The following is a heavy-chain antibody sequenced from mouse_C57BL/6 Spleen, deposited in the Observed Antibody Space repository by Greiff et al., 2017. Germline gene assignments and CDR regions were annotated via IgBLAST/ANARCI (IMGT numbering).Heavy chain of an antibody. Sequence: QVQLQQSGAELVMPGASVKLSCKASGYTFTSYWMHWVKQRPGQGLEWIGEIDPSDSYTNYNQKFKGKSTLTVDKSSSTAYMQLSSLTSEDSAVYYCARAVNYGFDYWGQGTTLTVSS. J-gene: IGHJ2*01. CDR2: IDPSDSYT. V-gene: IGHV1-69*01. CDR1: GYTFTSYW. D-gene: IGHD1-1*01. CDR3: ARAVNYGFDY.